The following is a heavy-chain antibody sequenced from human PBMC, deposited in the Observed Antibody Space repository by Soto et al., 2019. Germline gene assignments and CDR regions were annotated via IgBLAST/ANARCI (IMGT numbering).Heavy chain of an antibody. CDR1: GGTFSSYT. CDR3: ARDSTEVFGVVIINWFDP. CDR2: IIPILGIA. D-gene: IGHD3-3*01. Sequence: GASVKVSCKASGGTFSSYTISWVRQAPGQGLEWMGRIIPILGIANYAQKFQGRVTITADKSTSTAYMELSSLRSEDTAVYYCARDSTEVFGVVIINWFDPWGQGTPVTVSS. V-gene: IGHV1-69*04. J-gene: IGHJ5*02.